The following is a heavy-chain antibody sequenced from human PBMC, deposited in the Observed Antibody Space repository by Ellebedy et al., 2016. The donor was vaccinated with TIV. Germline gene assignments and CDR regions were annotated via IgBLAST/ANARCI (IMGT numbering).Heavy chain of an antibody. J-gene: IGHJ6*02. CDR1: GFTFSNYA. Sequence: GESLKISCAASGFTFSNYAMHWVRQAPGKGLEWVALVSYDEITKLYADSVKGRFTISRDNSRNTLYLQMNSLRAEDTAVYYCAKDMVFGDGKWEIDVWGQGTTVTVSS. D-gene: IGHD1-26*01. CDR3: AKDMVFGDGKWEIDV. V-gene: IGHV3-30*18. CDR2: VSYDEITK.